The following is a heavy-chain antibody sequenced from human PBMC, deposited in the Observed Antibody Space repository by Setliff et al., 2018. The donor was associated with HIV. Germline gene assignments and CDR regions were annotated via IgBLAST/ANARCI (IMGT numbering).Heavy chain of an antibody. Sequence: GGSLRLSCAASGFSVSTYWMNWVRQAPGKGLEWVANIEKDGSEKYYVDSVKGRFTISRDNARNSLYLQMNSLRAEDTAVYYCARGHYSSSSGWGQGALVTVSS. J-gene: IGHJ4*02. V-gene: IGHV3-7*03. CDR1: GFSVSTYW. CDR3: ARGHYSSSSG. CDR2: IEKDGSEK. D-gene: IGHD6-6*01.